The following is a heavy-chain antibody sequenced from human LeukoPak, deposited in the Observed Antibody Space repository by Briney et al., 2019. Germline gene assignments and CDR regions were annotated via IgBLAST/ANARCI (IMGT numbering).Heavy chain of an antibody. J-gene: IGHJ4*02. V-gene: IGHV4-39*01. D-gene: IGHD5-18*01. CDR3: ARIRLGTPMGARLDC. CDR1: GDSLRNSSYH. CDR2: MYYSGST. Sequence: PLETLSLTCTVPGDSLRNSSYHLGWNRQPPGEGVGWVGRMYYSGSTYYKPSLKSRVTISVDTSKNQVSLMLTSVTPADTAGFYCARIRLGTPMGARLDCWGRGRLASVSS.